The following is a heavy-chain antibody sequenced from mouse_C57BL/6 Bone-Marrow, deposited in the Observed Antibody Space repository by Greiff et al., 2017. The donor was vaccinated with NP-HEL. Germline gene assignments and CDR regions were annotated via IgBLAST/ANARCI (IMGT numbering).Heavy chain of an antibody. Sequence: QVQLQQSGAELVRPGASVTLSCKASGYTFTDYEMHWVKQTPVHGLEWIGAIDPETGGTAYNQKFKGKAILTADKSSSTAYMELRSLTSEDSAVYYCYYSKGSPWFAYWGQGTLVTVSA. CDR2: IDPETGGT. D-gene: IGHD2-5*01. J-gene: IGHJ3*01. CDR1: GYTFTDYE. V-gene: IGHV1-15*01. CDR3: YYSKGSPWFAY.